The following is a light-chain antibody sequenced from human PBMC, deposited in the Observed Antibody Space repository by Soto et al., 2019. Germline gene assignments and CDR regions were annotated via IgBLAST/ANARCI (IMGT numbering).Light chain of an antibody. CDR2: KAS. J-gene: IGKJ1*01. CDR3: QHYNSYSEA. V-gene: IGKV1-5*03. Sequence: DIQMTQSPSTLSASVGDRVTTTCRASQRISNWLAWYQQKPGKAPKLLIYKASTLKSGVPSRFSGSGSGTEFTLTISSLQPDDFATYYCQHYNSYSEAFGQGTKVDIK. CDR1: QRISNW.